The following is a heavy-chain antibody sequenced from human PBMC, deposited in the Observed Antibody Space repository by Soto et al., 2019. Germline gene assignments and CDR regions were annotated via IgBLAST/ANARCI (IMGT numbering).Heavy chain of an antibody. J-gene: IGHJ6*02. CDR2: FDPEDGET. V-gene: IGHV1-24*01. Sequence: GASVKVSCKVSGYTLTELSMHWVRQAPGKGLEWMGGFDPEDGETIYAQKFQGRVTMTEDTSTDTAYMELSSLRSEDTAVYYCATTSRYQLLPFVYYYGMDVWGQGTTVTVSS. D-gene: IGHD2-2*01. CDR1: GYTLTELS. CDR3: ATTSRYQLLPFVYYYGMDV.